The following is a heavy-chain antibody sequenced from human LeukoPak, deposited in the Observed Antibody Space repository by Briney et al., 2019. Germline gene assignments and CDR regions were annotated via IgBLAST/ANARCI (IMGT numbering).Heavy chain of an antibody. CDR2: INWNGGST. Sequence: GGSLRLSCAASGFAFDDYGMGWVRQAPGEGLEWVSGINWNGGSTGYADSVKGRFTISRDNAKNSLYLQMNSLRAEDTAVYYCAELGITMIGGVWGKGTTVTISS. J-gene: IGHJ6*04. V-gene: IGHV3-20*04. CDR1: GFAFDDYG. D-gene: IGHD3-10*02. CDR3: AELGITMIGGV.